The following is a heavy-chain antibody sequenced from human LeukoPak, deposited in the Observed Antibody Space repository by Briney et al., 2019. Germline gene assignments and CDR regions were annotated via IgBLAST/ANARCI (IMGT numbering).Heavy chain of an antibody. V-gene: IGHV1-69*13. CDR2: IIPIFGTA. Sequence: ASVKVSCKASGGTFSSYAISWVRQAPGQGLEWMGGIIPIFGTANYAPKFQGRVTITADESTSTVYMEVSSLRSEDTAVYFCARDSEVRRNLWHYWGQGTLVTVSS. D-gene: IGHD3-10*01. J-gene: IGHJ4*02. CDR3: ARDSEVRRNLWHY. CDR1: GGTFSSYA.